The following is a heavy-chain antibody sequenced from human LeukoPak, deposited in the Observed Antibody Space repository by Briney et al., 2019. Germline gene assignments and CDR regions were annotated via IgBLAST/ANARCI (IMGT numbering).Heavy chain of an antibody. CDR1: GFTFSSYW. Sequence: GGSLRLSCAASGFTFSSYWMHWVRQAPGKGLVWVSRINSDGSSTSYADSVKGRFTISRDNAKNTLYLQMNSLRAEDTAVYYCARDPPSGGNSEEGYYWGEGTLVSVSS. J-gene: IGHJ4*02. CDR3: ARDPPSGGNSEEGYY. D-gene: IGHD4-23*01. CDR2: INSDGSST. V-gene: IGHV3-74*01.